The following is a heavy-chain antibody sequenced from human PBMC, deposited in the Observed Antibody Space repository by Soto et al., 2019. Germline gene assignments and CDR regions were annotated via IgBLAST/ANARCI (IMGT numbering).Heavy chain of an antibody. CDR3: ARKVLGSTSRPDWWYFDL. D-gene: IGHD2-2*01. CDR1: GFTFINYA. V-gene: IGHV3-23*01. J-gene: IGHJ2*01. Sequence: VQLLESGGGLVQPGGSLRLSCVGSGFTFINYAMKWVRQTPGKGLEWVSTISGGGDRTFDADTVKGRFTISRDNSKNTVNLQMNSLRADDTAVYYCARKVLGSTSRPDWWYFDLWGRGTLVTVSS. CDR2: ISGGGDRT.